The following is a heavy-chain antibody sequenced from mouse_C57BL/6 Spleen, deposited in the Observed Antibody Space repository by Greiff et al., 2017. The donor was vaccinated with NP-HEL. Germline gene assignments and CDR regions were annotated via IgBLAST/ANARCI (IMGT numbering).Heavy chain of an antibody. D-gene: IGHD1-1*01. CDR3: ARWGYGSLPY. V-gene: IGHV1-64*01. Sequence: VQLQQPGAELVKPGASVKLSCKASGYTFTSYWMHWVKQRPGQGLEWIGMIHPNSGSTNYNEKFTSKATLTVDKSSSTAYMQLSSLTSEDSAVYYCARWGYGSLPYWGQGTLVTVSA. CDR1: GYTFTSYW. CDR2: IHPNSGST. J-gene: IGHJ3*01.